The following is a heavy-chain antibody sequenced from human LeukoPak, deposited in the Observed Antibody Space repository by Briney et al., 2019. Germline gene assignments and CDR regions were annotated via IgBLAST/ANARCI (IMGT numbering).Heavy chain of an antibody. CDR3: AKAQYYYDSSGPTFYYFDY. CDR1: GFTFSSYS. V-gene: IGHV3-48*01. Sequence: GGSLRLSCAASGFTFSSYSMNWVRQAPGKGLEWVSYISSSSSTMYYADSVKGRFTISRDNSKNTLYLQMDSLRAEDTAVYYCAKAQYYYDSSGPTFYYFDYWGQGTLVTVSS. D-gene: IGHD3-22*01. J-gene: IGHJ4*02. CDR2: ISSSSSTM.